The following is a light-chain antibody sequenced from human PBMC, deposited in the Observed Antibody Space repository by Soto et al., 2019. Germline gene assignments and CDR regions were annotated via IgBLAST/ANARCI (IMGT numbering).Light chain of an antibody. CDR1: SSNIGAGYD. J-gene: IGLJ2*01. V-gene: IGLV1-40*01. CDR3: QSYDSSHVA. Sequence: QSVLTQPPSVSGAPGQRVTISCTGSSSNIGAGYDVHWYQQLPGTAPKLLIYGNSNRPSGVPDRFSGSKSGTSASLAITGLQAEDEADYYCQSYDSSHVAFGGGTKVTVL. CDR2: GNS.